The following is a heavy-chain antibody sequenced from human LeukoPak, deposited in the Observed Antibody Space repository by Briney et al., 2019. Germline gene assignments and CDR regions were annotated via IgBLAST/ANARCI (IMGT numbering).Heavy chain of an antibody. D-gene: IGHD3-22*01. CDR2: IVVGSGNT. Sequence: PGTSVKVSCKASGFTFTSSAMQWVRQARGQCLEWIGWIVVGSGNTNYAQKFQERVTITRDMSTSTAYMELSSLRSEDTAVYYCAADLTYYYDSSGTPLFDYWGQGTLVTVSS. V-gene: IGHV1-58*02. CDR1: GFTFTSSA. CDR3: AADLTYYYDSSGTPLFDY. J-gene: IGHJ4*02.